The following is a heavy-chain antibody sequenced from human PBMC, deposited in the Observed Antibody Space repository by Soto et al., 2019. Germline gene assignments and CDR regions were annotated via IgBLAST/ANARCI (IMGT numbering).Heavy chain of an antibody. CDR3: ARRGYSSSWYYYYYYGKDV. V-gene: IGHV1-8*01. D-gene: IGHD6-13*01. Sequence: QVQMVHSGAEVKKPGAAVKVSCKASGYTFTSYDINWVRQATGQGLEWMGWMNPNSGNTGYAQKFQGRVNMTRNTSISTAYMELSSLRSEDTAVYYCARRGYSSSWYYYYYYGKDVWGQGTTVTVSS. CDR2: MNPNSGNT. J-gene: IGHJ6*02. CDR1: GYTFTSYD.